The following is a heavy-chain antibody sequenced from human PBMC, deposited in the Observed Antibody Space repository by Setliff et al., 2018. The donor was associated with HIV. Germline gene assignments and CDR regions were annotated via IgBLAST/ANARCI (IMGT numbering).Heavy chain of an antibody. V-gene: IGHV4-39*07. CDR1: GGSITYSSYY. CDR2: IYYSGST. J-gene: IGHJ3*02. D-gene: IGHD1-26*01. CDR3: ARVEGATPDAFDI. Sequence: SETLSLTCTVSGGSITYSSYYWGWIRQPPGKGLEWIGSIYYSGSTYYNPSLKSRVTISVDTSKNQFSLKLSSVTAADTAVYYCARVEGATPDAFDIWGQGTMVTVSS.